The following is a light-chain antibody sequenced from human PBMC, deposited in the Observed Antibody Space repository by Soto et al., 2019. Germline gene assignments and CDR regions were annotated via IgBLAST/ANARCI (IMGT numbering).Light chain of an antibody. Sequence: QSVLTQPPSVSGAPGQMVTISCTGTSSNIVAGFAVNWYQQLPGKAPKLIIFGNDNRPSGVPDRFSGSKSGTTGSLSITGLQAEEEAEYYSQSYHPGLRGVFGTGTKVTVL. CDR2: GND. CDR1: SSNIVAGFA. V-gene: IGLV1-40*01. J-gene: IGLJ1*01. CDR3: QSYHPGLRGV.